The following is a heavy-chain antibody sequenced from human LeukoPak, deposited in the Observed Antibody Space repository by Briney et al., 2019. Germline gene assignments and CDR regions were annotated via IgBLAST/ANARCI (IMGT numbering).Heavy chain of an antibody. V-gene: IGHV1-18*01. J-gene: IGHJ4*02. CDR3: ARGLYYYDNSGYFDY. CDR1: GYTFTSYG. D-gene: IGHD3-22*01. Sequence: ASVKVSCKASGYTFTSYGISRVRQAPGQGLEWMGWISAYNGNTNYAQKLQGRVTMTTDTSTSTAYMELRSLRSDDTAVYYCARGLYYYDNSGYFDYWGQGALVTVSS. CDR2: ISAYNGNT.